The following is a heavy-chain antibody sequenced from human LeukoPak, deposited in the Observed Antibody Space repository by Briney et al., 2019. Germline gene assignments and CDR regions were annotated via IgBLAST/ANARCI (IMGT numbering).Heavy chain of an antibody. CDR2: IRSKTYGGPT. V-gene: IGHV3-49*04. Sequence: PGRSLRLSCTASGFTFGDYAMSWVRQAPGKGLEWVGLIRSKTYGGPTEYAASVKGRFTISRDDSKSIAYLQMNGLKTEDTAVYYCTRDYAVAAVVDRTPVDYWGQGTLVTVSS. D-gene: IGHD6-19*01. J-gene: IGHJ4*02. CDR3: TRDYAVAAVVDRTPVDY. CDR1: GFTFGDYA.